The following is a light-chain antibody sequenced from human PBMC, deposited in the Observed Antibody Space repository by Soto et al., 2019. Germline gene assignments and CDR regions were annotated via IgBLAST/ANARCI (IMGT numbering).Light chain of an antibody. J-gene: IGKJ1*01. CDR3: QEYHSYKWT. V-gene: IGKV1-5*01. Sequence: DIQMTQSPSTLSASVGDRVTITCRASQSLSNWLAWYQQKPGKAPRVLIYDASSLQSGVPSRFSGSGSGTEFTLTISSLQPDDFATYYCQEYHSYKWTFGQGTKVDIK. CDR2: DAS. CDR1: QSLSNW.